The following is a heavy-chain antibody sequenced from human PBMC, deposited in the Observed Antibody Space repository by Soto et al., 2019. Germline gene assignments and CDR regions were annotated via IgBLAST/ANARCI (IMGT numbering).Heavy chain of an antibody. CDR3: ARDRDCGGGGSCNPEWYFDL. CDR1: GYTFPNFG. Sequence: QVQLVQSGAEVKKPGASVKVSCKASGYTFPNFGIAWVRQAPGQGLEWMGWISVHNGNTDYAQNLLGRVTMATDTSTTTAYMELRSVTSDDTAVYYCARDRDCGGGGSCNPEWYFDLWGHGTLVTVSS. J-gene: IGHJ2*01. D-gene: IGHD2-15*01. CDR2: ISVHNGNT. V-gene: IGHV1-18*01.